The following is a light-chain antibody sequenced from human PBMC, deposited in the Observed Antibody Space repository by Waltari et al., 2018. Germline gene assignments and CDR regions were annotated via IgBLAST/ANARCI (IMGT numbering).Light chain of an antibody. V-gene: IGLV2-23*02. CDR3: CSYAGSSTLV. CDR1: SSDVGGYNY. Sequence: QSALTQPASVSGSPGQSITLSCTGTSSDVGGYNYVSWYQQYPGKAPQLMIYDVSERPSGVSNRFSGSKSGNTASLTISGLQAEDEADYYCCSYAGSSTLVFGGGTKLTVL. J-gene: IGLJ2*01. CDR2: DVS.